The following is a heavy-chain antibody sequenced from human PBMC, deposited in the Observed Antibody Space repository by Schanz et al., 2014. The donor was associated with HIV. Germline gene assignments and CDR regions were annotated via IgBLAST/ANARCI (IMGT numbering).Heavy chain of an antibody. Sequence: QVQLVQSGAEVKKPGASVKVSCKASGYTFTSYGISWVRQAPGQGLEWMGGIIPIFATPNYAQKFQGRVTITADESTSTAYMELSSLRSDDTAMYYCARGLKDSSSSEAFHIWGQGTMVTVSS. CDR3: ARGLKDSSSSEAFHI. D-gene: IGHD6-6*01. CDR1: GYTFTSYG. V-gene: IGHV1-69*13. CDR2: IIPIFATP. J-gene: IGHJ3*02.